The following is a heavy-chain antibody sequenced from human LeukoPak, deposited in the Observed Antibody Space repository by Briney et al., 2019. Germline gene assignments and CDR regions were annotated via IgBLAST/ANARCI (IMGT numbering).Heavy chain of an antibody. CDR3: AREVAAAGIDY. CDR2: IYNTWTT. CDR1: GGSISSDY. D-gene: IGHD6-13*01. V-gene: IGHV4-59*12. Sequence: SETLSLTCTVSGGSISSDYWSWIRQPPGKRLEWIGYIYNTWTTNYNPSLKSRVTISLDMPKNQFSLKLSSVTAADTAVYYCAREVAAAGIDYWGQGTLVTVSS. J-gene: IGHJ4*02.